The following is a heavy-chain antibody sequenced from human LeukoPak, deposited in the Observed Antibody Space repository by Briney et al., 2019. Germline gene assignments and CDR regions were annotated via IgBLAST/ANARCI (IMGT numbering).Heavy chain of an antibody. V-gene: IGHV4-59*10. D-gene: IGHD3-10*01. CDR3: ARAVGSGSFQTYYYYMDV. CDR2: IYTSGST. J-gene: IGHJ6*03. Sequence: PSETLSLTCAVYGGSLSSYYWSWIRQPAGRGLEWVGRIYTSGSTNYNPSLKSRVTMSVDTSKNQFSLKLSSVTAADTAVYYCARAVGSGSFQTYYYYMDVWGKGTTVTISS. CDR1: GGSLSSYY.